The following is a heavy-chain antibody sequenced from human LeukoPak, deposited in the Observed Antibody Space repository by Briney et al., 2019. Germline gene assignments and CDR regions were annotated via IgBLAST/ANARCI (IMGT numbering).Heavy chain of an antibody. CDR1: GGTFSSYA. V-gene: IGHV1-69*13. J-gene: IGHJ4*02. D-gene: IGHD3-22*01. CDR2: IIPIFGTA. Sequence: GASVKVSCKASGGTFSSYAISWVRQAPGQGLEWMGGIIPIFGTANYAQKIQGRVTITADESTSTAYMELSSLRSEDTAVYYCARSDDSTGYYPFDYWGQGTLVTVSS. CDR3: ARSDDSTGYYPFDY.